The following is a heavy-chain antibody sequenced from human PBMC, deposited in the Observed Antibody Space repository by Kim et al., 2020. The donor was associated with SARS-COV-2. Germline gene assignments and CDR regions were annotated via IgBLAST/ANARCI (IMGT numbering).Heavy chain of an antibody. CDR3: ARDLGTVLAYYYDSSGVPGFDY. CDR1: GFTFSSYG. D-gene: IGHD3-22*01. CDR2: ISYDGSNK. V-gene: IGHV3-33*05. J-gene: IGHJ4*02. Sequence: GGSLRLSCAASGFTFSSYGMHWVRQAPGKGLEWVAVISYDGSNKYYADSVKGRFTISRDNSKNTLYLQMNSLRAEDTAVYYCARDLGTVLAYYYDSSGVPGFDYWGQGTLVTVSS.